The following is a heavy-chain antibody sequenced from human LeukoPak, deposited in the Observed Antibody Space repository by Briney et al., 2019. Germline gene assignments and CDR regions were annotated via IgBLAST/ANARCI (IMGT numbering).Heavy chain of an antibody. D-gene: IGHD3-22*01. J-gene: IGHJ3*02. CDR1: GFTFSSYG. V-gene: IGHV3-30*02. CDR2: IRYDGSNK. Sequence: GGSLRLSCAASGFTFSSYGMHWVRQAPGKGLEWVAFIRYDGSNKYYADSVKGRFTISRDNSKNTLYLQMNSLRAEDTAVYYCARDNGDSSGYYYRYGAFDIWGQGTMVTVSS. CDR3: ARDNGDSSGYYYRYGAFDI.